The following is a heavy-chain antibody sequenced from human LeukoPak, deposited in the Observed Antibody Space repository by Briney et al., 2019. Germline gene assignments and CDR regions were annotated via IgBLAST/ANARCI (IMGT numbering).Heavy chain of an antibody. CDR2: ISGSGGST. V-gene: IGHV3-23*01. J-gene: IGHJ2*01. CDR1: GFTFSSYA. CDR3: AKFHSPGRVTHFYWYFDL. Sequence: GGSLRLSCAASGFTFSSYAMSWVRQAPGKGLEWVSTISGSGGSTDYADSVKGRFTLSRDNSKNTLFLQVNSLRADDTAVYYCAKFHSPGRVTHFYWYFDLRGRGTLVTVSS. D-gene: IGHD2-21*02.